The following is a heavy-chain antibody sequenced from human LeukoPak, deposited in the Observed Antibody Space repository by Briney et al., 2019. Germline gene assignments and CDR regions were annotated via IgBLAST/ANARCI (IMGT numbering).Heavy chain of an antibody. CDR3: ARVLTDYRIAAAGGFDY. Sequence: SETLSLTCAVYGGSFSGYYWSWIRQPPGKGLEWIGEINHSGSTNYNPSLKSRVTISVDTSKNQFSLKLSSVTAADTAVYYCARVLTDYRIAAAGGFDYWGQGTLVTVSS. CDR1: GGSFSGYY. CDR2: INHSGST. V-gene: IGHV4-34*01. D-gene: IGHD6-13*01. J-gene: IGHJ4*02.